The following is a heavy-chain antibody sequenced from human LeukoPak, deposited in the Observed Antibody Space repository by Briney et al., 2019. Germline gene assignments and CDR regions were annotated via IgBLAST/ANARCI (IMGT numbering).Heavy chain of an antibody. D-gene: IGHD3-22*01. CDR1: GFTFSSYS. Sequence: GGSLRLSCAAPGFTFSSYSMNWVRQAPGKGLEWVSYISSSSSYIYYADSVKGRFTISRDNAKNSLYLQMNSLRAEDTAVYYCARHVVAVGFDYWGQGTLVTVSS. J-gene: IGHJ4*02. V-gene: IGHV3-21*05. CDR3: ARHVVAVGFDY. CDR2: ISSSSSYI.